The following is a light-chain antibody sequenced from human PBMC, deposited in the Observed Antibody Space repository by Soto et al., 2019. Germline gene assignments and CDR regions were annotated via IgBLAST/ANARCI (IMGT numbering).Light chain of an antibody. V-gene: IGKV1-17*01. J-gene: IGKJ1*01. CDR3: LPYNAYPWT. CDR1: HGIRND. Sequence: MQFTQSPTSLSASVGDRVTITCRASHGIRNDLDWYQQKPSIAPERLIYAPSLLQSGVPSRFRGSGSGTELSLTLRCLQAADDDTCYVLPYNAYPWTCAQEPEVHIK. CDR2: APS.